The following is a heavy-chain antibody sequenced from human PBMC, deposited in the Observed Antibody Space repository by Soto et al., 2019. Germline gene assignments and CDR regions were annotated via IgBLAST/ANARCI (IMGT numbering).Heavy chain of an antibody. CDR1: GFTFSGAA. CDR2: IRSKANSYAT. CDR3: TRRITMVWGDYGMDV. D-gene: IGHD3-10*01. V-gene: IGHV3-73*01. Sequence: GGSLRLSCAAPGFTFSGAAMHWVRQASGKGLEWVGRIRSKANSYATAYAASVKGRFTISRDDSKNTAYLQMNSLKTEDTAVYYCTRRITMVWGDYGMDVWGQGTRVTVSS. J-gene: IGHJ6*02.